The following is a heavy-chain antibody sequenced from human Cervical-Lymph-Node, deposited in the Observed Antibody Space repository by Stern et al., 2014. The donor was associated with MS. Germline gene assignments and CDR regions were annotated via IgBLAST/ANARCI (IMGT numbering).Heavy chain of an antibody. CDR2: LNSNRST. J-gene: IGHJ4*02. Sequence: QLQLQESGPGLVKPSETLSLMCRVSSGFIGNNYWSWIRKPQGKGLEWIGHLNSNRSTYYNPSLKSRFTISLDTSKTQCSLRLSSVTAADTSVYYCARAGPYDYIWGNFRHRAFYFDSWGQGSLSPSPQ. CDR1: SGFIGNNY. CDR3: ARAGPYDYIWGNFRHRAFYFDS. D-gene: IGHD3-16*02. V-gene: IGHV4-59*01.